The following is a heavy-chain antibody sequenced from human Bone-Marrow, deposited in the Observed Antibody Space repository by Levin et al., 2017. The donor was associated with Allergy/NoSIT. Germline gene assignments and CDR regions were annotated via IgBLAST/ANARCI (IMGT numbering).Heavy chain of an antibody. Sequence: GGSLRLSCAASGFTFSSYEMNWVRQAPGKGLEWVSYISSSGSTIYYADSVKGRFTISRDNAKNSLYLQMNSLRAEDTAVYYCARGASRYSYGSVGHWFDPWGQGTLVTVSS. V-gene: IGHV3-48*03. CDR1: GFTFSSYE. CDR3: ARGASRYSYGSVGHWFDP. CDR2: ISSSGSTI. J-gene: IGHJ5*02. D-gene: IGHD5-18*01.